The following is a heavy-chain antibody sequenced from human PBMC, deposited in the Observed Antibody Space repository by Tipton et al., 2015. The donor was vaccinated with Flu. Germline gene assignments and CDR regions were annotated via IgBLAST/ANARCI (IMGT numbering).Heavy chain of an antibody. V-gene: IGHV4-34*01. CDR3: ARRAVLLWFGVRPFDP. CDR2: INHSGST. J-gene: IGHJ5*02. CDR1: GGSFSGYY. Sequence: TLSLTCAVYGGSFSGYYWSWIRQPPGKGLEWIGEINHSGSTNYNPSLKSRVTISVDTSKNQFSLKLSSVTAADTAVYYCARRAVLLWFGVRPFDPWGQRTLVTVSS. D-gene: IGHD3-10*01.